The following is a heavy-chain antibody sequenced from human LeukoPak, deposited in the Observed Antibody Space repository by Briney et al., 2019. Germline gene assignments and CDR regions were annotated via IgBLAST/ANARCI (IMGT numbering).Heavy chain of an antibody. V-gene: IGHV3-33*01. J-gene: IGHJ6*03. CDR2: IWYDGSNK. CDR3: ARDAFYYDTSGYYRFYYYYYMDV. D-gene: IGHD3-22*01. Sequence: GESLRLSCAASGFTFSNYGMHWVRQAPGKGLEWVAVIWYDGSNKYFADSVKGRFTISRDNSKNTLYLQMNSLRAEDTAVYFCARDAFYYDTSGYYRFYYYYYMDVWGKGTPVTVSS. CDR1: GFTFSNYG.